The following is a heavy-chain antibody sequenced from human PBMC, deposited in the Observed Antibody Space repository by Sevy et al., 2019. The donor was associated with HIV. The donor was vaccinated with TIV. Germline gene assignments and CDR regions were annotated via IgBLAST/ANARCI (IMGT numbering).Heavy chain of an antibody. CDR2: ISGSGGST. CDR3: AKVAVTNYYYYYGMDV. V-gene: IGHV3-23*01. CDR1: GFTFSSYA. J-gene: IGHJ6*02. D-gene: IGHD4-17*01. Sequence: GGSLRLSCAASGFTFSSYAMSWVRQAPGKGLEWVSAISGSGGSTYYADSVKGRFTNSRDNSKNTLYLQMNSLRAEDTAVYYCAKVAVTNYYYYYGMDVWGQGTTVTVSS.